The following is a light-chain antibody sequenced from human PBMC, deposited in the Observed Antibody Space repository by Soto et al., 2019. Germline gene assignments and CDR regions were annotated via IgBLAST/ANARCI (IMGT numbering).Light chain of an antibody. J-gene: IGLJ1*01. CDR2: EVT. CDR3: SSYAGSTPHYL. Sequence: QSALTQPPSASGSPGQSVTISCTGTSSDVGGYDSVAWYQQHPTKAPKLMIYEVTKRPSGVPDRFSGSKSGNTASLTVSGLQAEDEADYYCSSYAGSTPHYLFGTGTKVTVL. V-gene: IGLV2-8*01. CDR1: SSDVGGYDS.